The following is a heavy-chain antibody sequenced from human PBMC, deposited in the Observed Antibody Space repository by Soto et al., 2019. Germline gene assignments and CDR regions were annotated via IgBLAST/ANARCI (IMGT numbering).Heavy chain of an antibody. Sequence: SQTLSLTCAISGDSVSSNSASWNWIRQPPSRGLEWLGRTYYRSKWYNDYAVSVKSRITINPDTSKNQFSLQLNSVTPDDTAVYYCARSTFGVPFDHWGQGTLVTVSS. V-gene: IGHV6-1*01. CDR1: GDSVSSNSAS. J-gene: IGHJ4*02. D-gene: IGHD3-16*01. CDR2: TYYRSKWYN. CDR3: ARSTFGVPFDH.